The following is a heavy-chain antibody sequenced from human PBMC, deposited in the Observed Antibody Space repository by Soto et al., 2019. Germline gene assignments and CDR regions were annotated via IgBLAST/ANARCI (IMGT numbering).Heavy chain of an antibody. CDR3: ARDSSGRHDY. CDR2: IYQSGTT. D-gene: IGHD3-22*01. CDR1: GGSVRSGSCY. V-gene: IGHV4-61*01. Sequence: SEALSLTCSVSGGSVRSGSCYWGWIRQPPGKGLEWIGYIYQSGTTNYNASLKSRVTISIDTSKNQFFLKLNSVTAADTAVYYCARDSSGRHDYWGQGTLVTVSS. J-gene: IGHJ4*02.